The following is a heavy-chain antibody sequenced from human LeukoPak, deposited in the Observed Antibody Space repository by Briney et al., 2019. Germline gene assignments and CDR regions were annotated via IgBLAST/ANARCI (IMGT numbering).Heavy chain of an antibody. D-gene: IGHD1-26*01. CDR1: GFTVNNNY. J-gene: IGHJ4*02. CDR3: ASGLVGIVGAYFDY. CDR2: ISSSSSYI. V-gene: IGHV3-21*01. Sequence: GGSLRLSCAASGFTVNNNYMSWVRQAPGKGLEWVSSISSSSSYIYYADSVKGRFTISRDNAKNSLYLQMNSLRAEDTAVYYCASGLVGIVGAYFDYWGQGTLVTVSS.